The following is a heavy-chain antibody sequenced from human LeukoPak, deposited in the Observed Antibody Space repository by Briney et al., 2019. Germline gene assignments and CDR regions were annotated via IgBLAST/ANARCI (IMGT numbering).Heavy chain of an antibody. CDR1: GGSISSYY. D-gene: IGHD6-19*01. V-gene: IGHV4-59*08. Sequence: SETLSLTCTVSGGSISSYYWSWTRQPPGKGLEWIGYIYYSGSTNYNPSLKSRVTISVDTSKNQFSLKLSSVTAADTAVYYCARHHRSGWFDYWGQGTLVTVSS. CDR2: IYYSGST. J-gene: IGHJ4*02. CDR3: ARHHRSGWFDY.